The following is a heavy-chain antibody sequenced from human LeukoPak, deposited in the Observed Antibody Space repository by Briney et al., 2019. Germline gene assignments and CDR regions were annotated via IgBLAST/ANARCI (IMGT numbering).Heavy chain of an antibody. CDR2: IYTSGST. D-gene: IGHD2-2*01. Sequence: PSETLSLTCTVSGGSISSGSYYWSWIRQPAGKGLEWIGRIYTSGSTNYNPSLKSRVTISVDTSKNQFSLKLSSVTAADTAVYYCAREGYCSSTSCYEDYWGQGTLVTVSS. J-gene: IGHJ4*02. V-gene: IGHV4-61*02. CDR3: AREGYCSSTSCYEDY. CDR1: GGSISSGSYY.